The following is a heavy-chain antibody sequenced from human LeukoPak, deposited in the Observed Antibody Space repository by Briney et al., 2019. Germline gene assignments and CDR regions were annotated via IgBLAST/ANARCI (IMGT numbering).Heavy chain of an antibody. V-gene: IGHV1-69*13. D-gene: IGHD2-2*01. J-gene: IGHJ5*02. CDR3: ARFYCSSTDCYGQTNWFDP. CDR2: IISIFGTA. Sequence: SVKVSCKAPGGTFISYAISWVRQATGQGLAWMGGIISIFGTANYAQKVQGTVTITADESTSTAYMELSSLRSEYTAVYYCARFYCSSTDCYGQTNWFDPWGQGTLVTVSS. CDR1: GGTFISYA.